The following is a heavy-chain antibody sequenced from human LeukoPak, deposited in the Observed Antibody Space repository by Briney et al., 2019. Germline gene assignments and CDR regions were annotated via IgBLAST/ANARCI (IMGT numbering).Heavy chain of an antibody. V-gene: IGHV4-39*01. D-gene: IGHD6-13*01. CDR1: GGSISSSSYY. CDR3: ASYSSGWYDYYYYGMDV. J-gene: IGHJ6*02. CDR2: TYYSGST. Sequence: PSETLSLTCTVSGGSISSSSYYWGWIRQPPGKGLEWIGSTYYSGSTYYNPSLKSRVTISVDTSKNQFSLKLSSVTAADTAVYYCASYSSGWYDYYYYGMDVWGRGTTVTVSS.